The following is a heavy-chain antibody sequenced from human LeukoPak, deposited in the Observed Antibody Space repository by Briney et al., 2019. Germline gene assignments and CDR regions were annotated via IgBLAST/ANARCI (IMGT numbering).Heavy chain of an antibody. CDR1: GFTFSSYG. V-gene: IGHV3-23*01. CDR3: ANWVEGSLQYFDY. D-gene: IGHD3-10*01. Sequence: GGSLRLSCTASGFTFSSYGMSWVRQAPGKGLEWVSAISGSGGSTYYADSVKGRFTISRDNSKNTLYLQMNSLRAEDTAIYYCANWVEGSLQYFDYWGQGAQVTVSS. J-gene: IGHJ4*02. CDR2: ISGSGGST.